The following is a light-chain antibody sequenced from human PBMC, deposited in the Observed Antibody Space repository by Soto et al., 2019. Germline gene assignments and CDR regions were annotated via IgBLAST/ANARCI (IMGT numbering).Light chain of an antibody. J-gene: IGKJ4*01. CDR2: GTS. Sequence: DIVLTQSPGSLSLSPGERVTLSCRASQSVSNRYLAWYQHRPGQAPRLLIRGTSSRASGVPDRFSASGAGTDFILTISRVEPEEFAIYYCQQYGSSITFGGGTKVEIK. V-gene: IGKV3-20*01. CDR1: QSVSNRY. CDR3: QQYGSSIT.